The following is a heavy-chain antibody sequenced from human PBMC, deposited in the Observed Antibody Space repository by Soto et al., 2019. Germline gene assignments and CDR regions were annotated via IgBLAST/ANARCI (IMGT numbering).Heavy chain of an antibody. CDR1: GASVSGGGYY. J-gene: IGHJ6*04. CDR3: ARDNRIMVNPANVASGMAA. Sequence: PSQPVSLTCTGSGASVSGGGYYWCWVRQRPGKGLEWIGCVYHSGGTHYNPSLNGRLTISVDKSKNQFYLRLTSVTAADTAVYYCARDNRIMVNPANVASGMAAWAKGAPVTLAS. D-gene: IGHD2-8*01. V-gene: IGHV4-31*03. CDR2: VYHSGGT.